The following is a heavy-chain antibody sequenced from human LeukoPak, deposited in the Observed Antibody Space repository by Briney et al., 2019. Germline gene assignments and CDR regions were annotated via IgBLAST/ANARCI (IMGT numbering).Heavy chain of an antibody. V-gene: IGHV3-23*01. J-gene: IGHJ4*02. CDR3: TKDVVPDSGWDLDY. D-gene: IGHD6-19*01. Sequence: GGSLRLSCAASGFTFSTYSMTWVRQGPGKGLEWVSSIYPNGGSTFYADSVKGRFTISRDNSKNTLYLQVSSLRTEDTAIYYCTKDVVPDSGWDLDYWGQGTLVTVSS. CDR1: GFTFSTYS. CDR2: IYPNGGST.